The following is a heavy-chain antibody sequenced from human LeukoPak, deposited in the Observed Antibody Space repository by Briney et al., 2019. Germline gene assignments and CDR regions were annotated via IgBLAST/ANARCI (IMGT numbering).Heavy chain of an antibody. CDR1: GYSFTSYW. J-gene: IGHJ4*02. CDR3: ARPHIAVAGNVAYFDY. D-gene: IGHD6-19*01. Sequence: GVSLKISCKGSGYSFTSYWIGWVRQMPGKGLEWMGIIYPRDSDTRYSPSFQGQVTLSADKSISTAYLQWSSLRASDTAMYYCARPHIAVAGNVAYFDYWGQGTLVTVSS. CDR2: IYPRDSDT. V-gene: IGHV5-51*01.